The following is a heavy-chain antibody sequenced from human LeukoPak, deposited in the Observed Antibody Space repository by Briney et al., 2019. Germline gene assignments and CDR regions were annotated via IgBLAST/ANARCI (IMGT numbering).Heavy chain of an antibody. CDR3: ARDDTVTYYYYYGMDV. V-gene: IGHV3-13*01. Sequence: GGSLRLSCAASGFTFSNYDMVWVRQGTGEGLEWVSGIGVSGDTYYLDSVKGRFTVSRESARNSLYLQMNSLRAEDTAVYYCARDDTVTYYYYYGMDVWGQGTTVTVSS. J-gene: IGHJ6*02. CDR1: GFTFSNYD. D-gene: IGHD4-17*01. CDR2: IGVSGDT.